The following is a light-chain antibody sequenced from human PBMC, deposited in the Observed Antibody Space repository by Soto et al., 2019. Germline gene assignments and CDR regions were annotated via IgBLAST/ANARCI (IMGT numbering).Light chain of an antibody. V-gene: IGKV3-15*01. CDR1: QSVDNY. CDR3: QQLRMYPST. CDR2: GAS. Sequence: ILMTQSPDTLSVSLGQRVTLSCRASQSVDNYLAWYQQRPGQSPRLLIYGASTRATGVPARFSGSGSGTDFTLTISSLQSEDLAVYYCQQLRMYPSTFGGGTKVEIQ. J-gene: IGKJ4*01.